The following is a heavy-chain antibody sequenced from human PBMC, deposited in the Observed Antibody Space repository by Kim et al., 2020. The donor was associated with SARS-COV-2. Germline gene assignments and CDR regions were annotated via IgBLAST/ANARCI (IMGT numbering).Heavy chain of an antibody. J-gene: IGHJ4*02. D-gene: IGHD3-10*01. Sequence: YVASVKGRFTMARDNATISLYLQMSSLRTEDTAIYYCAALDTVQVPGGIWGQGTLVTVSS. V-gene: IGHV3-7*01. CDR3: AALDTVQVPGGI.